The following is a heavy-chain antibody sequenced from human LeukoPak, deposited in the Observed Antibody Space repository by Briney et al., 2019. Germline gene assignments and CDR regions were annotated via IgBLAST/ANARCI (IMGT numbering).Heavy chain of an antibody. Sequence: PSETLSLTCVVSGDSFSSHYWTWLRQSPGKGLEWIGYISYIGSTNYNPSLKSRVTFSIDTSKNQFSLKLRSVTAADTAVYYCARDLVTVTKGFDIWGQGTMVSVSS. V-gene: IGHV4-59*11. CDR2: ISYIGST. D-gene: IGHD4-17*01. J-gene: IGHJ3*02. CDR3: ARDLVTVTKGFDI. CDR1: GDSFSSHY.